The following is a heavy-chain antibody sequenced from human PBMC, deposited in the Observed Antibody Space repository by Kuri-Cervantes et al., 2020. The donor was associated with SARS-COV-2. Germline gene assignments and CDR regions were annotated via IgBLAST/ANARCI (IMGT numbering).Heavy chain of an antibody. V-gene: IGHV1-69*01. D-gene: IGHD2-2*01. CDR1: GFTFSSYS. CDR3: ARGGWGSSTSHSYYYHYMDV. Sequence: GGSLRLSCAASGFTFSSYSMNWVRQAPGKGLEWMGGIIPIFGTANYAQKFQGRVTITADESTSTAYMELSSLRSEDTAVYYCARGGWGSSTSHSYYYHYMDVWGKGTTVTVSS. CDR2: IIPIFGTA. J-gene: IGHJ6*03.